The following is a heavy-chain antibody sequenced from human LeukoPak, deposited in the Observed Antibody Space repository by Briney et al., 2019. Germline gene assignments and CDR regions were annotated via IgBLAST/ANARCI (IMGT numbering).Heavy chain of an antibody. J-gene: IGHJ4*02. D-gene: IGHD3-10*01. V-gene: IGHV4-4*02. Sequence: SETLSLTCAVSGGSISSSNWWSWVRPPPGKGLEWIGEIYHSGSTNYNPSLKRRVTISGEKCKNQFSLKLSSVTAADTAVYYCASALKGYGSGKTDYWGQGTLVTVSS. CDR2: IYHSGST. CDR3: ASALKGYGSGKTDY. CDR1: GGSISSSNW.